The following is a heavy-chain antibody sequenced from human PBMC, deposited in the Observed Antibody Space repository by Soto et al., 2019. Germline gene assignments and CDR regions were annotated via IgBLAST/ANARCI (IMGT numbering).Heavy chain of an antibody. CDR2: ISGSGGST. CDR1: GFTFSSYA. CDR3: AKDLHDYGDYYFDY. D-gene: IGHD4-17*01. V-gene: IGHV3-23*01. J-gene: IGHJ4*02. Sequence: PGESLKISCAASGFTFSSYAMSWVRQAPGKGLEWVSAISGSGGSTYYADSVKGRFTISRDNSKNTLYLQMNSLRAEDTAVYYCAKDLHDYGDYYFDYWGQGTLVTVSS.